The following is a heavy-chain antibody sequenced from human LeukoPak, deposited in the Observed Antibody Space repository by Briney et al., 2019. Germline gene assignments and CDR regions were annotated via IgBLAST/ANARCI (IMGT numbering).Heavy chain of an antibody. CDR2: ISAYNGNT. V-gene: IGHV1-18*01. CDR1: GYTFTSYG. Sequence: ASVKVSCKASGYTFTSYGISWVRQAPGQGLEWMGWISAYNGNTNYAQKLQGRVTMTTDTSTSTAYMELRSLRSDDTAVYYCSIDPASYGTTVSAGMDVWGQGTTVTDSS. D-gene: IGHD1-14*01. J-gene: IGHJ6*02. CDR3: SIDPASYGTTVSAGMDV.